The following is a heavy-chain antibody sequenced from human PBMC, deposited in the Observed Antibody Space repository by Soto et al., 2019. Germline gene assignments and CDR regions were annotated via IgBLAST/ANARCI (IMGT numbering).Heavy chain of an antibody. V-gene: IGHV1-69*13. D-gene: IGHD4-17*01. CDR2: IIPIFGTA. CDR3: ARDRFPTDWFDP. CDR1: GGTFSSYA. J-gene: IGHJ5*02. Sequence: ASVKVSCKASGGTFSSYAISWVRQAPGQGLEWMGGIIPIFGTANYAQKFQGRVTITADESTSTAYMELSSLRSEDTAVYYCARDRFPTDWFDPWGQGTLVTVPQ.